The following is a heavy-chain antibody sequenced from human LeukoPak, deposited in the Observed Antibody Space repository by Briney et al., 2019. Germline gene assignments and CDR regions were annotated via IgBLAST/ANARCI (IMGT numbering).Heavy chain of an antibody. CDR1: GITFSSYA. V-gene: IGHV3-23*01. J-gene: IGHJ4*02. Sequence: PGGSLRLSCAASGITFSSYAMSWVRQAPGKGLEWVSGISGSGDNTYYADSVKGRFTISRDNSKNTLYVQVNRLGTEDTAAYYCAKGSYYDSSGSFYFDYWGQGTLVTVSS. CDR3: AKGSYYDSSGSFYFDY. D-gene: IGHD3-22*01. CDR2: ISGSGDNT.